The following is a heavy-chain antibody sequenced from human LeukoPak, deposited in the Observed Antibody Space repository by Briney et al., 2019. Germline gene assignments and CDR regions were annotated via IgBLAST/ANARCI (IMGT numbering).Heavy chain of an antibody. D-gene: IGHD2-2*02. CDR2: ISGSGGST. CDR3: AKDRGIVVVPAAIPYYFDY. CDR1: GFTFSSYA. V-gene: IGHV3-23*01. J-gene: IGHJ4*02. Sequence: GGSPRLSCAASGFTFSSYAMSWVRQAPGKGLEWVSAISGSGGSTYYADSVKGRFTISRDNSKNTLYLQMNSLRAEDTAVYYCAKDRGIVVVPAAIPYYFDYWGQGTLVTVSS.